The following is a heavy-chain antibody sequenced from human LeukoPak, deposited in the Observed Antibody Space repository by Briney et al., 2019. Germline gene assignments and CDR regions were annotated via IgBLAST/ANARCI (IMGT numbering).Heavy chain of an antibody. D-gene: IGHD6-6*01. V-gene: IGHV4-34*01. CDR3: ARGGSSSRGDY. Sequence: SETLSLTCAVYGGSFSGYYWSWIRHPPGQGLEWIGEINHSGSTNYNPSLKSRVPISVDTSRNQFSLKLSSVTAADTGVYYCARGGSSSRGDYWGQGTLVTVSS. CDR2: INHSGST. CDR1: GGSFSGYY. J-gene: IGHJ4*02.